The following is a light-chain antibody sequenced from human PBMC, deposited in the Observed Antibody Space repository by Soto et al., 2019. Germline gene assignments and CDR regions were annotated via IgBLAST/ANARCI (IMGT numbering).Light chain of an antibody. V-gene: IGKV3-15*01. CDR2: GAS. CDR3: QQYNNWPPWT. CDR1: QSVSSN. Sequence: MVLTQSPASLSVSPWERSTLSCRSSQSVSSNLAWYQQKPGQAPRLLIYGASTRATGIPARFSGSGSGTEFTLAISSLQSEDFAVYYCQQYNNWPPWTFGQGTKV. J-gene: IGKJ1*01.